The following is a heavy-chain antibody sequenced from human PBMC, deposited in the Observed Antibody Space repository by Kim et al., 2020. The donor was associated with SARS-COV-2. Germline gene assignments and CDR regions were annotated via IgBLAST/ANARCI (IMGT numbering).Heavy chain of an antibody. Sequence: GGSLRLSCSASGFTFSSYAMHWVRQAPGKGLEYVSAISSNGGSTYYADSVKGRFTISRDNSKNTLYLQMSSLRAEDKAVYYCVKSRGYIRTYAFDIWGQGTMVTVSS. J-gene: IGHJ3*02. D-gene: IGHD5-12*01. CDR3: VKSRGYIRTYAFDI. CDR1: GFTFSSYA. CDR2: ISSNGGST. V-gene: IGHV3-64D*06.